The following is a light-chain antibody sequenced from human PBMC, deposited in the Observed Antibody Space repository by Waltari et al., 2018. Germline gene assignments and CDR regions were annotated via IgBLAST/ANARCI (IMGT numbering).Light chain of an antibody. CDR3: QQGSAFPPT. J-gene: IGKJ1*01. V-gene: IGKV1-12*01. Sequence: EIQMTQSPSSVSASAGDTVSITCRASQAISSWLDWYQQKPGDSPNLLIYHASNLQSGVPSRFSGSGSGTDFTLTISSLRPEDSATYDCQQGSAFPPTFGQGTKVEV. CDR1: QAISSW. CDR2: HAS.